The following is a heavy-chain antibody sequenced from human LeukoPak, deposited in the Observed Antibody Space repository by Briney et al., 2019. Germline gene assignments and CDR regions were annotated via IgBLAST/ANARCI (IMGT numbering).Heavy chain of an antibody. D-gene: IGHD6-13*01. V-gene: IGHV3-7*01. J-gene: IGHJ4*02. CDR1: GFTFSSYW. CDR3: ARDRSSSWYGTSFGVFYY. CDR2: IKQDGSEK. Sequence: PGGSLRLSCAASGFTFSSYWMSWVRQAPGKGLEWVANIKQDGSEKYYVDSVKGRFTISRDNAKNSLYLQMNSLRAEDTAVYYCARDRSSSWYGTSFGVFYYWGQGTLVTVSS.